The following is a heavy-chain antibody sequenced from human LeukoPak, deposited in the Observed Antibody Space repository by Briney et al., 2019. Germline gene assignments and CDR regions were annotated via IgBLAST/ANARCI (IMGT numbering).Heavy chain of an antibody. D-gene: IGHD2-15*01. CDR3: ARVGYCSGGSCYSWRNYYYYMDV. CDR1: GGSISSSSYY. Sequence: NASETLSLTCAVSGGSISSSSYYWGWIRQPPGKGLEWIGSIYYSGNTYYNPSLKSRVTISLDTSKNQFSLKLSSVTAADTAVYYCARVGYCSGGSCYSWRNYYYYMDVWGKGTTVTVS. V-gene: IGHV4-39*07. J-gene: IGHJ6*03. CDR2: IYYSGNT.